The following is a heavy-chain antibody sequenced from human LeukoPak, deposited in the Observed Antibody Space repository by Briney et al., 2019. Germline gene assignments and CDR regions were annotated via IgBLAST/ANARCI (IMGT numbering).Heavy chain of an antibody. D-gene: IGHD2-21*02. CDR3: ARHIPSALRIVVVTSDWYFDL. Sequence: TSETLSLTCTVSGGSISSSRYYWGWIRQPPGKGLEWIGTMFYSGDTYYNPSLKSRVTMSVDASKNQFSLNLSSVTAADTALYYRARHIPSALRIVVVTSDWYFDLWGRGTLVTVSS. CDR1: GGSISSSRYY. J-gene: IGHJ2*01. V-gene: IGHV4-39*01. CDR2: MFYSGDT.